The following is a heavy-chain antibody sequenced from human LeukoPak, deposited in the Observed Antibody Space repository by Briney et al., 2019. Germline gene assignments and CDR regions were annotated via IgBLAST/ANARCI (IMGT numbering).Heavy chain of an antibody. D-gene: IGHD3-10*01. CDR1: AFTFSHYA. Sequence: GGSLRLSCAASAFTFSHYAMSWVRRAPGKGLEWVSTISGNGRNTYYADSVKGRFTISRDNSKNTLYLQVNSLRAEDTAVYYYARDRQITMVRGVYTDAFDIWGQGTMVTVSS. CDR3: ARDRQITMVRGVYTDAFDI. CDR2: ISGNGRNT. J-gene: IGHJ3*02. V-gene: IGHV3-23*01.